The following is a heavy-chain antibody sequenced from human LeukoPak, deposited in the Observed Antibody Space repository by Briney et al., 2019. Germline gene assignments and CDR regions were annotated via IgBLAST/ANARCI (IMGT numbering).Heavy chain of an antibody. CDR2: IYYSGST. D-gene: IGHD3-3*01. V-gene: IGHV4-31*03. CDR1: GGSISSGGYY. Sequence: PSETLSLTCTVSGGSISSGGYYWSWIRQHPGKGPEWIGYIYYSGSTYYNPSLKSRVTISVDTSKNQFSLKLSSVTAADTAVYYCARAGITIFGVVAYNWFDPWGQGTLVTVSS. J-gene: IGHJ5*02. CDR3: ARAGITIFGVVAYNWFDP.